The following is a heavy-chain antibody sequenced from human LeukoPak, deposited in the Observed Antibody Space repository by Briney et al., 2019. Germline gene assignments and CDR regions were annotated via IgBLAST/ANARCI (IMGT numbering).Heavy chain of an antibody. J-gene: IGHJ4*02. CDR2: IYHSGST. V-gene: IGHV4-38-2*02. CDR3: ARFYYYDSSGYYPRYFDH. Sequence: SETLSLTCTVSGYSISSGYYWGWIRQPPGKGLEWIGSIYHSGSTYYNPSLKSRVTISVDTSKNQFSLKLSSVTAADTAVYYCARFYYYDSSGYYPRYFDHWGPGTLVTVSS. CDR1: GYSISSGYY. D-gene: IGHD3-22*01.